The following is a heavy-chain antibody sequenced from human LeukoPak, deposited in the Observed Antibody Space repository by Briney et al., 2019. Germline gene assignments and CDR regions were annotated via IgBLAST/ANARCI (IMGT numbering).Heavy chain of an antibody. D-gene: IGHD7-27*01. V-gene: IGHV6-1*01. CDR1: GDSVSSNSDA. CDR3: ARGTGVFDY. CDR2: TYYRSSWYN. Sequence: SQTPSLTCAISGDSVSSNSDAWNWIRQSPSRGLEWLGRTYYRSSWYNDYAVSVKSRIIINPDTSKNHFSLQLNSVTPEDTAVYYCARGTGVFDYWGQGTLVTVSS. J-gene: IGHJ4*02.